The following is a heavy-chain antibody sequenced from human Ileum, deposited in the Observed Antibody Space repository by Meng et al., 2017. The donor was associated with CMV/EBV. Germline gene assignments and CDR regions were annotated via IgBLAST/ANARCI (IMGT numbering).Heavy chain of an antibody. J-gene: IGHJ4*02. CDR2: ISSDGSNQ. Sequence: CAASGFSFGTYGMHWVRQAPGKGLEWVAIISSDGSNQHYADSVKGRFAISRDNSKNTLYLQMNSLRAEDTAVYYCAKGCTTFCYHIDFWGRGTLVTVSS. D-gene: IGHD2/OR15-2a*01. CDR1: GFSFGTYG. CDR3: AKGCTTFCYHIDF. V-gene: IGHV3-33*06.